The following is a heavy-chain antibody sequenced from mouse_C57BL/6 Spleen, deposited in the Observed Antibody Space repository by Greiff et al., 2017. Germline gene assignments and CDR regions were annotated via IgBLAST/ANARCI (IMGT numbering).Heavy chain of an antibody. D-gene: IGHD1-1*01. J-gene: IGHJ1*03. Sequence: QVQLKQSGAELVKPGASVKISCKASGYAFSSYWMNWVKQRPGKGLEWIGQIYPGDGDTNYNGKFKGKATLTADKSSSTAYMQLSSLTSEDSAVYFCAREGGTTVVNWDFDVWGTGTTLTVSS. V-gene: IGHV1-80*01. CDR2: IYPGDGDT. CDR1: GYAFSSYW. CDR3: AREGGTTVVNWDFDV.